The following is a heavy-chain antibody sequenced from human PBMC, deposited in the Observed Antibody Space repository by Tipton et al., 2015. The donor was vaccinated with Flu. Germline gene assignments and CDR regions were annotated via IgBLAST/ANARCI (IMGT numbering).Heavy chain of an antibody. V-gene: IGHV4-61*02. CDR1: GASISTGDYY. D-gene: IGHD3-10*01. J-gene: IGHJ4*01. CDR3: ARATVDYGTGIGGLDL. CDR2: LYTSGGA. Sequence: TLSLTCTVSGASISTGDYYWSWLRQSAGKGLEWIGRLYTSGGAGYNPSLKIRLTMSRNSTKNQLFLNLTSVTAADTAVFYCARATVDYGTGIGGLDLWGHGALVAVSS.